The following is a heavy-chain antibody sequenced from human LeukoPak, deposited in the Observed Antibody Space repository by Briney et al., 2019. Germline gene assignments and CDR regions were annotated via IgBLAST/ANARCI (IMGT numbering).Heavy chain of an antibody. V-gene: IGHV3-23*01. CDR1: TFSFSRYP. CDR3: ATCIAARFYYFDY. D-gene: IGHD6-6*01. Sequence: GGSLRLSCAASTFSFSRYPMGWVRKAPGKGLEWVSGISAGGDGTYHSDPVKGRFTISRDNSKNTLYLQMNSLRAEDTAVYYCATCIAARFYYFDYWGQGTLVTVSS. J-gene: IGHJ4*02. CDR2: ISAGGDGT.